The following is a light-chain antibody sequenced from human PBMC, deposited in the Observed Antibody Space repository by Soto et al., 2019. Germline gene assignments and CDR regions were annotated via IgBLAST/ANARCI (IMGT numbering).Light chain of an antibody. V-gene: IGKV3-15*01. CDR3: QQYNNWPWT. J-gene: IGKJ1*01. CDR1: QSISDT. CDR2: GAS. Sequence: EIVLTQSPATLSASPGERVTLSCRASQSISDTLAWYQQKPGQAPRLLIHGASTRATGIPARFSGSGSGTEFTLAIRSLQFDDSAVYYCQQYNNWPWTFGQGTKVDIK.